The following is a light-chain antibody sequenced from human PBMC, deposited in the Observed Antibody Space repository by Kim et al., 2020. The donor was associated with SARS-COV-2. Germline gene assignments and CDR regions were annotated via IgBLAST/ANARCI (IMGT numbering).Light chain of an antibody. V-gene: IGLV3-21*04. J-gene: IGLJ3*02. Sequence: APRKAGKNSRGGNNIGSKSVHWYQQKPGQAPVLVIYYDSDRPSGIPERFSGSNSGNTATLTISRVEAGDEADYYCQVWDSSSDHPVFGGGTQLTVL. CDR2: YDS. CDR3: QVWDSSSDHPV. CDR1: NIGSKS.